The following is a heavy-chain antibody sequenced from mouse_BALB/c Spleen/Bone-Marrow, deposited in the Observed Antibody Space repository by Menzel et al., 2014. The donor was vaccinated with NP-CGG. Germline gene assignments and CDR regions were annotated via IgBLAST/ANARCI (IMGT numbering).Heavy chain of an antibody. D-gene: IGHD2-1*01. J-gene: IGHJ4*01. Sequence: VQRVESGPGLVAPSQSLSITCTVSGFSLTSYGVHWVRQPPGKGLEWLGVIWAGGSTNYNSALVSRLSISKDSSKSQVFLKMNSLQTDDTAMYYCARDENYYGNYGTMDYWGQGTSVTVSS. CDR3: ARDENYYGNYGTMDY. CDR2: IWAGGST. V-gene: IGHV2-9*02. CDR1: GFSLTSYG.